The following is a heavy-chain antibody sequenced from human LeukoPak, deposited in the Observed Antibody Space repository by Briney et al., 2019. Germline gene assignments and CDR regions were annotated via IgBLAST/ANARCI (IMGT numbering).Heavy chain of an antibody. V-gene: IGHV1-18*01. CDR3: ARQMTRGYSYEPLYYMDV. CDR2: MSAYNGKA. D-gene: IGHD5-18*01. J-gene: IGHJ6*03. CDR1: GYTLTSYV. Sequence: GSSVKVSCKASGYTLTSYVISWVRQAPGQGLEGMGGMSAYNGKANYAQKLQGRVTMTTDTSTSTAYMELRSLRSDDAAVYYCARQMTRGYSYEPLYYMDVWGKGTTVTVSS.